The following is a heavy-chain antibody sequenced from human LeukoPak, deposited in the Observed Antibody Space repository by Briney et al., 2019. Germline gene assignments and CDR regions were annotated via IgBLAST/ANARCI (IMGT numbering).Heavy chain of an antibody. Sequence: GGSLRLSCAASGFTFSSYSMNWVRQAPGKGLEWVSSISSSSSYIYYADSVKGRFTISRDNAKNSLCLQMNSLRAEDTAVYYCARGGYYYDSSGYYCGYWGQGTLVTVSS. D-gene: IGHD3-22*01. CDR1: GFTFSSYS. CDR3: ARGGYYYDSSGYYCGY. CDR2: ISSSSSYI. V-gene: IGHV3-21*01. J-gene: IGHJ4*02.